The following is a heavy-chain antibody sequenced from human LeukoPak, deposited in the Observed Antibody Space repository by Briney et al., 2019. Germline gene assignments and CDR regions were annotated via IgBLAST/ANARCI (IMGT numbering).Heavy chain of an antibody. Sequence: PSETLSLTCAVYGGSFSGYYWSWIRQPPGKGLEWIGYIYYSGSTNYNPSLKSRVTISVDTSKNQFSLKLSSVTAADTAVYYCATLHITGTTDYWGQGTLVTVSS. CDR1: GGSFSGYY. J-gene: IGHJ4*02. D-gene: IGHD1-20*01. V-gene: IGHV4-59*08. CDR3: ATLHITGTTDY. CDR2: IYYSGST.